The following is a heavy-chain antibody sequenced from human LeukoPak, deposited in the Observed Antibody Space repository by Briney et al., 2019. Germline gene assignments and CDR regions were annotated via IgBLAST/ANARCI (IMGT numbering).Heavy chain of an antibody. CDR1: GFMFSNYV. CDR2: ISASGGTT. CDR3: TKGGRGSYYSDS. Sequence: PGGFLRLSCAAAGFMFSNYVMYWVRQAPGKGLEWVSVISASGGTTDYADSVKGRFTISRDNSKNTLYLQMNSLRAEDTAVYYCTKGGRGSYYSDSWGQGTLVTVSS. V-gene: IGHV3-23*01. J-gene: IGHJ4*02. D-gene: IGHD3-10*01.